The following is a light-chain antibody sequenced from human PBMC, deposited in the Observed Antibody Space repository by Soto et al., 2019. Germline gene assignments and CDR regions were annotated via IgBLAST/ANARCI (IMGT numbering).Light chain of an antibody. V-gene: IGKV3-15*01. Sequence: EIVMTQSPATLSVSPGERATLSCRAGQSVSSNLAWYQQKPGQAPRFLIYGASTRATGIPARFSGSGSGPEFTLTISSLQSEDFAVYYCQQYNNWPRTFGQGTKVDIK. CDR1: QSVSSN. CDR2: GAS. J-gene: IGKJ1*01. CDR3: QQYNNWPRT.